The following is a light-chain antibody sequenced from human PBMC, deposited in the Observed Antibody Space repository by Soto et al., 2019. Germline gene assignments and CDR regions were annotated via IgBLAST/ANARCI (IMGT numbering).Light chain of an antibody. CDR2: GAS. V-gene: IGKV3-20*01. CDR1: QSVSSNY. Sequence: EIVLTQSPGTLSVSPGETATLSCRASQSVSSNYLAWCQQRPGQAPRLLIYGASTRAAGIPDRFSGSGSGTDFTLTITRLEPEDSAVYFCQQYTGPPTTFGQGTRLEIK. J-gene: IGKJ5*01. CDR3: QQYTGPPTT.